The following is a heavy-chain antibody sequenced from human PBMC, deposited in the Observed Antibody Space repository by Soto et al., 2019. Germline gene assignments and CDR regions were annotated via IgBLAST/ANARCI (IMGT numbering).Heavy chain of an antibody. V-gene: IGHV4-39*01. J-gene: IGHJ4*02. CDR2: IYYSGST. D-gene: IGHD6-13*01. CDR1: GGSISSSSYY. Sequence: PSETLSLTCTVSGGSISSSSYYWGWIRQPPGKGLEWIGSIYYSGSTYYNPSLKSRVTISVDTPKNQFSLKLSSVTAADTAVYYCASNIAAAGVFFPFDYWGQGTLVTVSS. CDR3: ASNIAAAGVFFPFDY.